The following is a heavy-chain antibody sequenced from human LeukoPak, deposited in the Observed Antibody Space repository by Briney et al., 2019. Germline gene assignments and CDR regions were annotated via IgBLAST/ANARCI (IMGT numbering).Heavy chain of an antibody. D-gene: IGHD5-24*01. CDR2: IRSKTDGGTT. V-gene: IGHV3-15*01. CDR3: TTGTSTRWYYYMDV. Sequence: GGSLRLSCPASGFTFSNAWMSWVRQAPGKGLEWVGRIRSKTDGGTTDYAAPVKGRFTISRDDSKNTLYLQMNSLKTEDTAVYYCTTGTSTRWYYYMDVWGKGTTVTVSS. CDR1: GFTFSNAW. J-gene: IGHJ6*03.